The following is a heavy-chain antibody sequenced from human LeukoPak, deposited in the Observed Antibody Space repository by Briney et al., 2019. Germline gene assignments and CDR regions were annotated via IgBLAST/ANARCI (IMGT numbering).Heavy chain of an antibody. CDR1: GDSVSSGDDY. CDR3: AGRIAAAGNFDF. V-gene: IGHV4-30-4*01. D-gene: IGHD6-13*01. CDR2: IYYSGNT. Sequence: PSETLSLTCTVSGDSVSSGDDYWSWVRQPPGKGLEWIGYIYYSGNTYYNPSLKSRITISVDTSKNQFSLKLSSVTAADTAVYYCAGRIAAAGNFDFWGQGTLVTVSS. J-gene: IGHJ4*02.